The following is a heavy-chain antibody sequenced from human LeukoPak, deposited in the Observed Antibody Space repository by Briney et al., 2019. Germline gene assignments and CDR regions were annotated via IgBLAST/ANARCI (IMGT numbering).Heavy chain of an antibody. CDR3: ARDHGYFDY. CDR2: INHSGST. Sequence: SETLSLTCAVYGGFFSGYYWSWIRQPPGKGLEWIGEINHSGSTNYNPSLKSRVTISVDTSKNQFSLKLSSVTAADTAVYYCARDHGYFDYWGQGTLVTVPS. V-gene: IGHV4-34*01. CDR1: GGFFSGYY. J-gene: IGHJ4*02.